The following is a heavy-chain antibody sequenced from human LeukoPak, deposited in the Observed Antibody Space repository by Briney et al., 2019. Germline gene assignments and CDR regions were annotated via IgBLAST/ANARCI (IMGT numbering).Heavy chain of an antibody. Sequence: PSETPSLTCAVSGDSMSSIDWWSWVRQPPGKGLEWIGEIHHTGSTNYNPSLKSRVTISVDKSKNQFSLNFNSMSAADSAVYYCAANGYYTIEYWGQGTLVTVSS. CDR3: AANGYYTIEY. CDR2: IHHTGST. CDR1: GDSMSSIDW. V-gene: IGHV4-4*02. J-gene: IGHJ4*02. D-gene: IGHD1-26*01.